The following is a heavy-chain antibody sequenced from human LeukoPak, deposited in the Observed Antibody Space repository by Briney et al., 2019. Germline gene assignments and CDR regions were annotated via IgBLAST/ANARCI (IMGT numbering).Heavy chain of an antibody. V-gene: IGHV1-2*02. CDR1: GYTFTGYY. Sequence: ASVKVSCKASGYTFTGYYIHWVRQAPGQGLEWMGWINPNRGGTNYVQKFQGRVTMTRDTSISTAYMELSRLRSDDTAVYYCARDYIQYQLLPDYWGQGTLVTVSS. CDR2: INPNRGGT. D-gene: IGHD2-2*01. CDR3: ARDYIQYQLLPDY. J-gene: IGHJ4*02.